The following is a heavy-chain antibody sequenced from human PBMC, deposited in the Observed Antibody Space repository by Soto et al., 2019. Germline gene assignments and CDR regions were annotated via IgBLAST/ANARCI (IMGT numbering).Heavy chain of an antibody. J-gene: IGHJ4*02. CDR2: INPSGGYT. V-gene: IGHV1-46*03. CDR3: ARGGGIVVVTARYGH. D-gene: IGHD2-21*02. Sequence: GASVKVSCKASGYTFTSYYMHWVRQAPGQGLERLGIINPSGGYTTYAQRFLGRVTMTSDTSTSTVHMELGSLTSEDTAVYYCARGGGIVVVTARYGHWGQGTLVTVYS. CDR1: GYTFTSYY.